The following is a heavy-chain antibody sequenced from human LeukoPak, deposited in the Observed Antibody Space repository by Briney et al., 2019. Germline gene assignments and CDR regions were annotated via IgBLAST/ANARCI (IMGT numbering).Heavy chain of an antibody. Sequence: PGGSLRLSCAASGFTFSSYWMHWVRRAPGKGLVWVSRINSDGSSTSYADSVKGRFTISRDNAKNTLYLQMNSLRAEDTAVYYCAGDKGSYYENWFDPWGQGTLVTVSS. CDR3: AGDKGSYYENWFDP. CDR2: INSDGSST. CDR1: GFTFSSYW. D-gene: IGHD1-26*01. J-gene: IGHJ5*02. V-gene: IGHV3-74*01.